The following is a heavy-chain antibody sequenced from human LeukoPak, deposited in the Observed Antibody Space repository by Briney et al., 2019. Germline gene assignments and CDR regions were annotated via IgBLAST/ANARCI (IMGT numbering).Heavy chain of an antibody. J-gene: IGHJ4*02. D-gene: IGHD3-9*01. CDR1: GGSISNSNW. V-gene: IGHV4-4*02. CDR2: IYHSGST. Sequence: SGTLSLTCAVSGGSISNSNWWSWVRQPPGKGLEWIGEIYHSGSTNYNPSLKSRVTISVDKSKNQFSLKLSSVTAADTAVYYCASQYYDILTGWAYYFDYWGQGTLVTVSS. CDR3: ASQYYDILTGWAYYFDY.